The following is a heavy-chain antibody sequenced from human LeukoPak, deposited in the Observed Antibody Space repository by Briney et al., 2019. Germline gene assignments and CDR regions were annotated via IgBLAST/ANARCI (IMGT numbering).Heavy chain of an antibody. J-gene: IGHJ6*02. D-gene: IGHD6-13*01. V-gene: IGHV4-59*11. CDR3: ARDPSYSSSSYYYYYGMDV. Sequence: PSETLSLTCTVYGGSISRHYWSWIRQPPGKGLEWIGYIYHSGSTNYNPSLKSRVTISVDTSKNQFSLKVSSVTAADTAVYYCARDPSYSSSSYYYYYGMDVWGQGTTVTVSS. CDR1: GGSISRHY. CDR2: IYHSGST.